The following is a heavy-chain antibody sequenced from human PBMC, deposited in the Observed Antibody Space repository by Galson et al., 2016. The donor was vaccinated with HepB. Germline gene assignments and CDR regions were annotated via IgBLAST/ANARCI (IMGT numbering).Heavy chain of an antibody. CDR1: GSTLTSYD. CDR3: VPHLTETPDYFHF. V-gene: IGHV1-8*01. Sequence: SVKVSCKASGSTLTSYDIDWVRQATGQGLEWMGWMNPNSGNTGYAQKFQDRVTMTRDNSINTAYMELGGLRSEDTAVYYCVPHLTETPDYFHFWGQGTLVTASS. CDR2: MNPNSGNT. D-gene: IGHD1-20*01. J-gene: IGHJ4*02.